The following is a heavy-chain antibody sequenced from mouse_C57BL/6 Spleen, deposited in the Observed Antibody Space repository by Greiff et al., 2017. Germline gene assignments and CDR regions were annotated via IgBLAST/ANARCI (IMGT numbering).Heavy chain of an antibody. V-gene: IGHV5-4*01. J-gene: IGHJ2*01. CDR2: ISDGGSYT. CDR1: GFTFSSYA. D-gene: IGHD2-3*01. CDR3: ARDGYYPYYFDY. Sequence: EVKLVESGGGLVKPGGSLKLSCAASGFTFSSYAMSWVRQTPEKRLEWVATISDGGSYTYYPDNVKGRFTISRDNAKNNLYLQMSNLKSEDTAMYYCARDGYYPYYFDYWGQGTTLTVSS.